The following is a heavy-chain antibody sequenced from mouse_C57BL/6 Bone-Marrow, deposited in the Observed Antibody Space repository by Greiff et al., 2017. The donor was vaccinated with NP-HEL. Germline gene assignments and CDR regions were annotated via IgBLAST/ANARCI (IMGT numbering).Heavy chain of an antibody. CDR1: GYTFTSYW. CDR2: IYPGSGST. D-gene: IGHD2-1*01. CDR3: GRGGKWGVWGGGYFDY. J-gene: IGHJ2*01. Sequence: QVQLQQPGAELVKPGASVKMSCKASGYTFTSYWITWVKQRPGQGLEWIGDIYPGSGSTNYNEKFKSKATLTVDTSSSTAYMQLSSLTSEDSAVYYCGRGGKWGVWGGGYFDYWGQGTTLTVSS. V-gene: IGHV1-55*01.